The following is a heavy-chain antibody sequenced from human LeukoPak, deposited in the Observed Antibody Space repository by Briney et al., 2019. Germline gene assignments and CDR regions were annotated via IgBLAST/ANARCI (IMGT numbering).Heavy chain of an antibody. Sequence: PSETLSLTCTVSGGSISSSSYYWGWIRQPPGKGLEWIGSIYYSGSTYYNPSLKSRVTISVDTSKNQFSLKLSSVTAADTAVYYCASQPYDFWGGYAYYFDYWGQGTLVTVSS. CDR1: GGSISSSSYY. J-gene: IGHJ4*02. CDR3: ASQPYDFWGGYAYYFDY. CDR2: IYYSGST. V-gene: IGHV4-39*01. D-gene: IGHD3-3*01.